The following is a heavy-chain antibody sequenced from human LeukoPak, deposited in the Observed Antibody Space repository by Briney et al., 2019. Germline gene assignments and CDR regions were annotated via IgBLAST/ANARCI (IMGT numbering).Heavy chain of an antibody. CDR3: ARAGFLEWWESDGY. Sequence: PGRSLRLSCAASGFTFSSYGMHWVRQAPGKGLEWVAVISYGGSNKYYADSVKGRFTISRDNSKNTLYLQMNSLRAEDTAVYYCARAGFLEWWESDGYWGQGTLVTVSS. V-gene: IGHV3-30*03. D-gene: IGHD3-3*01. CDR1: GFTFSSYG. J-gene: IGHJ4*02. CDR2: ISYGGSNK.